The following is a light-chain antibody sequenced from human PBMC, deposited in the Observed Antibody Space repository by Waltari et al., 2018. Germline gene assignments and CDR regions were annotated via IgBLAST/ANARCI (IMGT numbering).Light chain of an antibody. CDR3: ATRDDSLSAPV. J-gene: IGLJ2*01. V-gene: IGLV1-47*01. Sequence: QSGLTQAPSAAGTPGQRVSISCSGSSSNTGSHSGHWYQHVPGTAPKLLIYRNDQRRSGVPDRFSASKSGTSASLAISGLRSEDEADYYCATRDDSLSAPVFGGGTKVTVL. CDR1: SSNTGSHS. CDR2: RND.